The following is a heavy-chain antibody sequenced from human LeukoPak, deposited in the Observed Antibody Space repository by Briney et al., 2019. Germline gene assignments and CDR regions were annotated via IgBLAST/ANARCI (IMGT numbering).Heavy chain of an antibody. CDR2: VNSDGFST. CDR3: ASSYIGKYRAFGI. J-gene: IGHJ3*02. Sequence: PGGSLRLSCTVSGFSFGSYGMNWVRQVPGRGLVWVSRVNSDGFSTSYADSVKGRFTISRDNAKNTLYLQMNSLRAEDTAVYYCASSYIGKYRAFGIWGQGTMVTVSS. CDR1: GFSFGSYG. D-gene: IGHD2-2*01. V-gene: IGHV3-74*01.